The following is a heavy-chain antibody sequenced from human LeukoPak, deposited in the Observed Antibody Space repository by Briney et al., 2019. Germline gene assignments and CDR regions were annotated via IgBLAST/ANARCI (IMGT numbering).Heavy chain of an antibody. J-gene: IGHJ3*02. Sequence: GGSLRLSCAASGFTFSNYAMSLVRQAPGKGLEWVSAISGGSSSTYYADSVKGRFTISRDNSKNSLYLQMNSLRTEDTALYYCAKDRGRWLQFDAFDIWGQGTMVTVSS. V-gene: IGHV3-43*02. CDR3: AKDRGRWLQFDAFDI. CDR2: ISGGSSST. D-gene: IGHD5-24*01. CDR1: GFTFSNYA.